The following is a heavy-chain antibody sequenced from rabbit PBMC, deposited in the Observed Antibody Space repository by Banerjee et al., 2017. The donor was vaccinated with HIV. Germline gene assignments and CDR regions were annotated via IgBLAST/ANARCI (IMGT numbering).Heavy chain of an antibody. J-gene: IGHJ4*01. Sequence: QEQLEESGGGLVQPEGSLTLTCTASGFSFSSSYHMCWVRQAPGKGLEWIGCIVGGSSGSTYYASWAKGRFTISKTSSTTVTLQMTSLSAADTATYFCARMDYNVDDYDLWGPGTLVTVS. CDR3: ARMDYNVDDYDL. V-gene: IGHV1S45*01. D-gene: IGHD2-1*01. CDR1: GFSFSSSYH. CDR2: IVGGSSGST.